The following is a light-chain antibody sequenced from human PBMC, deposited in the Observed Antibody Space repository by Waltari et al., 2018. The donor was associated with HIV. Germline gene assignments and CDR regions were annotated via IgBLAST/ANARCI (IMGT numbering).Light chain of an antibody. J-gene: IGLJ3*02. Sequence: QAGLTQPPSVSKGSRQTATLTCTGNTNNVGNPGAAWLQQHQGHPPKLLSYRNNNRPSRISDGLSASRSGNTASLTISWLQADDEADYYCTSFTSNYTVMFGGGTKVTVL. V-gene: IGLV10-54*01. CDR3: TSFTSNYTVM. CDR1: TNNVGNPG. CDR2: RNN.